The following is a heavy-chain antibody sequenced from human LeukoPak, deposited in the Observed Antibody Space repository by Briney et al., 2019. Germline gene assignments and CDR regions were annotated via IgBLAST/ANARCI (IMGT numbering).Heavy chain of an antibody. CDR2: INHSGST. CDR3: ASTRRAHDFWSGYPRRRGLDYFDY. V-gene: IGHV4-34*01. Sequence: SETLSLTCAVYGGSFSGYYWSWIRQPPGKGLEWIGEINHSGSTNYNPSLKSRVTISVDTSKNQFSLKLSSVTAADTAVYYCASTRRAHDFWSGYPRRRGLDYFDYWGQGTLVTVSS. CDR1: GGSFSGYY. J-gene: IGHJ4*02. D-gene: IGHD3-3*01.